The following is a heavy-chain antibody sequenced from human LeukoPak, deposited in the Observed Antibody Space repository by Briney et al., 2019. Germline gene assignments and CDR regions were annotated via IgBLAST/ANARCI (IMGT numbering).Heavy chain of an antibody. CDR3: ARGPSGVAFI. J-gene: IGHJ3*02. V-gene: IGHV4-34*01. Sequence: SETLSLTCAVYGGSFSGYYWSWIRQPPGKGLEWVGEINHSGSTNYNPSLKSRVTISVDTSKNQFSLKLSSVTAADTAVYYCARGPSGVAFIWGQGTMVTVSS. D-gene: IGHD2-8*01. CDR1: GGSFSGYY. CDR2: INHSGST.